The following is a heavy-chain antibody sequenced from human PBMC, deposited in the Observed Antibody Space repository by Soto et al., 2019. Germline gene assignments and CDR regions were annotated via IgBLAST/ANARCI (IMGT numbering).Heavy chain of an antibody. D-gene: IGHD1-26*01. CDR1: GGSISSSSDY. J-gene: IGHJ6*02. CDR2: IYHSGST. CDR3: ARGGIVGATRGGGYYYYYGMDV. Sequence: SETLALTCTVSGGSISSSSDYWGWIRQPPGKGLEWIGSIYHSGSTYYNPSLKSRVTISGDTSKNQFSLKLSSVTAADTAVDYCARGGIVGATRGGGYYYYYGMDVWGQGTTVTVSS. V-gene: IGHV4-39*01.